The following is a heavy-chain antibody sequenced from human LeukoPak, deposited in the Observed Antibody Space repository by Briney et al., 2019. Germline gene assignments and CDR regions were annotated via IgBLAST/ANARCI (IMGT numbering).Heavy chain of an antibody. V-gene: IGHV3-11*04. CDR1: GFTFSGFA. J-gene: IGHJ6*04. CDR3: AELGITMIGGV. Sequence: GGSLRLSCAASGFTFSGFAMSWIRQAPGKGLEWVSYISSSGSTIYYADSVKGRFTISRDNAKNSLYLQMNSLRAEDMAVYYCAELGITMIGGVWGKGTTVTISS. D-gene: IGHD3-10*02. CDR2: ISSSGSTI.